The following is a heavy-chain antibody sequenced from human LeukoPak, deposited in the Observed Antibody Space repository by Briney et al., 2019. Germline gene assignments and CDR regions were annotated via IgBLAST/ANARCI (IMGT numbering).Heavy chain of an antibody. D-gene: IGHD6-19*01. CDR3: ARRGPIAVAGKDY. V-gene: IGHV4-39*01. CDR2: IYYSGST. CDR1: GGSNSSSSYY. J-gene: IGHJ4*02. Sequence: SETLSLTCTVSGGSNSSSSYYWGWIRQPPGKGLEWIGSIYYSGSTYYNPSLKSRVTISVDTSKNQFSLKLSSVTAADTAVYYCARRGPIAVAGKDYWGQGTLVTVSS.